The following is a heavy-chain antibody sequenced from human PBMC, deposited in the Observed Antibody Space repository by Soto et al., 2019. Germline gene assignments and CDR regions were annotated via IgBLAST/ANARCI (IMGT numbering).Heavy chain of an antibody. J-gene: IGHJ6*02. CDR1: GFTFSSYG. V-gene: IGHV3-30*18. D-gene: IGHD6-6*01. Sequence: PGGSLTLSCAASGFTFSSYGMHWVRQAPGRGLEWVAVISYDGSNKYYADSVKGRFTISRDNSKNTLYLQMNSLRAEDTAVYYCAKDRAIAALPVYYYYGMDVWGQGTTVTV. CDR2: ISYDGSNK. CDR3: AKDRAIAALPVYYYYGMDV.